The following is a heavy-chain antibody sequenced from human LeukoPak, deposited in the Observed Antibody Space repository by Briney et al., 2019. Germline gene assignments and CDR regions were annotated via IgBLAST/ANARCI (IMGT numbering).Heavy chain of an antibody. Sequence: GRSLRLSCAASGFTFSSYGMHWVRQAPGKGLEWVAVIWYDGSNKYYADSVKGRFTISRDNSKNTLYLQMNSLRAEDTAVYYCARDPALLYYYCGMDVWGQGTTVTVSS. CDR3: ARDPALLYYYCGMDV. CDR2: IWYDGSNK. J-gene: IGHJ6*02. V-gene: IGHV3-33*01. CDR1: GFTFSSYG. D-gene: IGHD2-2*01.